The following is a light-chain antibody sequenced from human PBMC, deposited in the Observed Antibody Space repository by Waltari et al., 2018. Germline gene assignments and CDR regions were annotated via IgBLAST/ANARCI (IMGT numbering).Light chain of an antibody. CDR3: QQYRMTPVT. V-gene: IGKV3-20*01. J-gene: IGKJ2*01. CDR1: ESVDDL. Sequence: EVLLTHSPGTLSLSPGDRATLSCRASESVDDLLAWYQQKPGQAPRLPIHDASTRATGIPDGFSGSGSGTDFTLTISRLEAGDFALYYCQQYRMTPVTFGQGTKVEIK. CDR2: DAS.